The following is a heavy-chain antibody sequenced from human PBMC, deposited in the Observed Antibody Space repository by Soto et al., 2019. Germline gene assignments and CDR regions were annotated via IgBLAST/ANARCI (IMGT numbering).Heavy chain of an antibody. Sequence: GASVKVSCKASGFTFTSSAVQWVRQARGQSLERIGWIVVGSGNTNYAQKFQERVTITRDMSTSTAYMELSSLRSEDTAVYYCAASRPSRYYDSSGYYGVYYYYGMDVWGQGTTVTVSS. CDR3: AASRPSRYYDSSGYYGVYYYYGMDV. CDR2: IVVGSGNT. V-gene: IGHV1-58*01. D-gene: IGHD3-22*01. J-gene: IGHJ6*02. CDR1: GFTFTSSA.